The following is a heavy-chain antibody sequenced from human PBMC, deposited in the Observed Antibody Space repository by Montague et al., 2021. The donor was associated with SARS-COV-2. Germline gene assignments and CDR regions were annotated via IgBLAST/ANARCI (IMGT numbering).Heavy chain of an antibody. CDR3: AGDQNCSGGSCYSNYYYYGMDV. CDR2: INSVGSST. J-gene: IGHJ6*02. V-gene: IGHV3-74*01. Sequence: SLRLSCAASGFTFSSYWMHWVRQAPGKGLVWVSRINSVGSSTSYADSVKGRFTISRDNAKNTLYLQMNSLRAEDTAVYYCAGDQNCSGGSCYSNYYYYGMDVWGQGTTVTVSS. CDR1: GFTFSSYW. D-gene: IGHD2-15*01.